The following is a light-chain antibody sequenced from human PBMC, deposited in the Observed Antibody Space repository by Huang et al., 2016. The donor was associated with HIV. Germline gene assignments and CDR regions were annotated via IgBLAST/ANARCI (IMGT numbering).Light chain of an antibody. CDR3: QQRSDWLT. Sequence: EIVLTQSPATLSLSPGERATLSCRASQSVSNYLAWYQQKPGQAPRLLIYDASSRATGIPARFSGSGSGTDFTLTISRLEAEDSAVYYCQQRSDWLTFGGGTKVEIK. CDR1: QSVSNY. CDR2: DAS. J-gene: IGKJ4*01. V-gene: IGKV3-11*01.